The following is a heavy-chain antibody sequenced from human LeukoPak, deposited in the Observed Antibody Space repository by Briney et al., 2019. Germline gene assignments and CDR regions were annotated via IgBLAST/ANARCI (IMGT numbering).Heavy chain of an antibody. D-gene: IGHD5-18*01. CDR2: IIPIFGTA. J-gene: IGHJ6*03. Sequence: ASVKVSCKASGYTFTSNGISWVRQAPGQGLEWMGGIIPIFGTANYAKKFQGRVTITADKSTSTAYMELSSLRSEDTAVYYCARGRGTAMVGYYYYYMDVWGKGTTVTVSS. CDR3: ARGRGTAMVGYYYYYMDV. V-gene: IGHV1-69*06. CDR1: GYTFTSNG.